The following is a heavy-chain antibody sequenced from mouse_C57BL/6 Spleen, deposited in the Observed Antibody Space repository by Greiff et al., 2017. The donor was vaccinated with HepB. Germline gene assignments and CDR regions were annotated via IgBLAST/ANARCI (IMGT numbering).Heavy chain of an antibody. J-gene: IGHJ2*01. CDR1: GFTFSDYY. D-gene: IGHD2-4*01. CDR2: ISNGGGST. CDR3: ARHGDYDRFDY. Sequence: DVKLVESGGGLVQPGGSLKLSCAASGFTFSDYYMYWVRQTPEKRLEWVAYISNGGGSTYYPDTVKGRFTISRDNAKNTLYLQMSRLKSEDTAMYYCARHGDYDRFDYWGQGTTLTVSS. V-gene: IGHV5-12*01.